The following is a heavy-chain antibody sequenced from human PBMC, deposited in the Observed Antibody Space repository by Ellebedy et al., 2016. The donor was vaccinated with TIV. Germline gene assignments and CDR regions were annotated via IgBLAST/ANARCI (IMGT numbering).Heavy chain of an antibody. D-gene: IGHD5-12*01. J-gene: IGHJ4*02. Sequence: ASVKVSCXASGFPFTSYGISWVRQAPGQGLEWMGWISTHNGNTNYAQNFQGRVTMTTDTSTSTVYMELRGLRDDDTAVYYCARPLDSGYDSAYFDYWGQGTLVTVSS. CDR3: ARPLDSGYDSAYFDY. CDR1: GFPFTSYG. V-gene: IGHV1-18*01. CDR2: ISTHNGNT.